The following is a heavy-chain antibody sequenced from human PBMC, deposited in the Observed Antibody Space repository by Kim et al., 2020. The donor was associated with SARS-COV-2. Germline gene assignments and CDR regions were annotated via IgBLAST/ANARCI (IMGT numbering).Heavy chain of an antibody. D-gene: IGHD3-16*01. CDR3: AREKQGSYGY. Sequence: STYYNPSTKGRVTISVDTSKNQFSLKLSSVTAADTAVYYCAREKQGSYGYWGQGTLVTVSS. CDR2: ST. J-gene: IGHJ4*02. V-gene: IGHV4-31*02.